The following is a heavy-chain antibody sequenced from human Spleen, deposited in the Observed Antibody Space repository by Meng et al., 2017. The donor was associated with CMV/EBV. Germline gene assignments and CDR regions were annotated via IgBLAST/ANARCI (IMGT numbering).Heavy chain of an antibody. V-gene: IGHV3-23*01. CDR2: VSGSGRIT. Sequence: LSCVASGFNFSNFAMSWVRQAPGKGLEWVSGVSGSGRITHYADSVKGRFTISRDNSENTLYLQLDSLRAEDTALYYCAKDRVEGLRDLWGQGTMVTVSS. CDR1: GFNFSNFA. D-gene: IGHD2-15*01. CDR3: AKDRVEGLRDL. J-gene: IGHJ3*01.